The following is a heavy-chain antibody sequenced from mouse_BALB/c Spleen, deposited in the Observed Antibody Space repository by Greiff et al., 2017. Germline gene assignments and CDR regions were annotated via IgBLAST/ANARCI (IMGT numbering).Heavy chain of an antibody. CDR3: ARDIYYGYDGRFAY. V-gene: IGHV7-3*02. D-gene: IGHD2-2*01. CDR2: IRNKANGYTT. CDR1: GFTFTDYY. Sequence: EVKVVESGGGLVQPGGSLRLSCATSGFTFTDYYMSWVRQPPGKALEWLGFIRNKANGYTTEYSASVKVRFTISRDNSQSILYLQMNTLRAEDSATYYCARDIYYGYDGRFAYWGQGTLVTVSA. J-gene: IGHJ3*01.